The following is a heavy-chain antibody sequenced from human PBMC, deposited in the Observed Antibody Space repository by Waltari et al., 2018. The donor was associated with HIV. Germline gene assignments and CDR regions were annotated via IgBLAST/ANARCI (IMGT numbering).Heavy chain of an antibody. J-gene: IGHJ3*02. CDR2: INPNSGGT. D-gene: IGHD2-2*01. V-gene: IGHV1-2*06. Sequence: QVQLVQSGAEVKKPGASVKVSCKASGYTFTGYYMPWVRRAPGQGLEWMGRINPNSGGTNYAQKFQGRVTMTRDTSISTAYMELSRLRSDDTAVYYCVRLPAESHDAFDIWGQGTMVTVSS. CDR3: VRLPAESHDAFDI. CDR1: GYTFTGYY.